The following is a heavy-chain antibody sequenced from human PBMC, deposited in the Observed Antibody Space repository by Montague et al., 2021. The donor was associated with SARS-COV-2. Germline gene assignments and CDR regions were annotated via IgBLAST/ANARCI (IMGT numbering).Heavy chain of an antibody. D-gene: IGHD1-14*01. Sequence: SLRLSCAVSGFTVSNYALSWVRQAPGKGLEWVSFIYGGGTYLYYSYSAKGRFTISRDDSENALYLQMSSLRAEDTAVYYCARGPVSDAFDVWGQGTMVTVSS. CDR1: GFTVSNYA. CDR3: ARGPVSDAFDV. V-gene: IGHV3-23*03. CDR2: IYGGGTYL. J-gene: IGHJ3*01.